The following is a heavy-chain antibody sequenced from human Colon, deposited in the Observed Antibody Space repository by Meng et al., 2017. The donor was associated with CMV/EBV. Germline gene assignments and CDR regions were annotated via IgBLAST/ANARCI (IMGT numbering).Heavy chain of an antibody. CDR3: ARERGGGFDP. V-gene: IGHV1-8*01. J-gene: IGHJ5*02. CDR1: GYSFSTYD. D-gene: IGHD1-26*01. CDR2: MSPKSGNT. Sequence: KVSCKASGYSFSTYDMNWVRQATGQGLEWLGWMSPKSGNTGYAQKFQGRVAITRNTSISTAYMELSSLTSEDTAVYYCARERGGGFDPWGQGTLVTVSS.